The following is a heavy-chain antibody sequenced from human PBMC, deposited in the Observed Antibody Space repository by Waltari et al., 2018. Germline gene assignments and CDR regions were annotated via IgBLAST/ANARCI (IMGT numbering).Heavy chain of an antibody. CDR2: IKQDGSEN. D-gene: IGHD4-17*01. J-gene: IGHJ6*03. V-gene: IGHV3-7*01. CDR1: GFTFSSYW. CDR3: ARVFVYGANSGKRPMDV. Sequence: EVQMVESGGGLVQPGGSLRLSCAASGFTFSSYWMTLVRQAPGKGLEWVANIKQDGSENYYVDSVKGRFTISRDDAKNSLYLQMNSLRNEDTAVYFCARVFVYGANSGKRPMDVWGKGTTVTVSS.